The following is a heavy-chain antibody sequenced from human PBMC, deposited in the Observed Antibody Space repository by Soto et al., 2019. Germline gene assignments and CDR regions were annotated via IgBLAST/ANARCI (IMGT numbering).Heavy chain of an antibody. V-gene: IGHV3-21*06. CDR1: GFTFSRYG. D-gene: IGHD2-2*01. CDR3: VRDTSEGRVGNWFES. J-gene: IGHJ5*01. CDR2: ISSSTSYV. Sequence: EVQLVESGGGLVKPGGSLRLSCAASGFTFSRYGMNWLRQAPGKGLEWVASISSSTSYVYYADSVKGRFSTSRDNAKNILYLEMYALRTEDTAVYYCVRDTSEGRVGNWFESWGQGTLVTVSS.